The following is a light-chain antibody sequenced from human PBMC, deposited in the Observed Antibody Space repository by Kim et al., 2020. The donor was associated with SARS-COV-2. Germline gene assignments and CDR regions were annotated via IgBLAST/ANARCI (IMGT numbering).Light chain of an antibody. Sequence: VALGQTVRIPCQGDSLRSYYATWYQQKPGQAPIVVIYGKNNRPSGIPDRFSGSSSGNTASLTITGTQAGDEADYYCNSRYSNDNVVFGGGTQLTVL. CDR1: SLRSYY. V-gene: IGLV3-19*01. J-gene: IGLJ2*01. CDR3: NSRYSNDNVV. CDR2: GKN.